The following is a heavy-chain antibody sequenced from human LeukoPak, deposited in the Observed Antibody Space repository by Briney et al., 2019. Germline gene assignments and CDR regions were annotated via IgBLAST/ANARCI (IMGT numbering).Heavy chain of an antibody. D-gene: IGHD3-10*01. CDR3: ARNMVREDQNFDY. Sequence: ASVKVSCKASGGTFSSYDISWVRQAPGQGLEWMGRIIPIFGTANYAQKFQGRVTITTDESTSTAYMELSSLRSEDTAVYYCARNMVREDQNFDYWGQGTLVTVSS. CDR2: IIPIFGTA. CDR1: GGTFSSYD. V-gene: IGHV1-69*05. J-gene: IGHJ4*02.